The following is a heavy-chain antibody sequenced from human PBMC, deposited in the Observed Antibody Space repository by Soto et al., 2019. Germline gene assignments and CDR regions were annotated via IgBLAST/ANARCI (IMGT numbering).Heavy chain of an antibody. CDR3: AREVVRGGLNYYYGMDV. Sequence: SVKVSCKASGCTFSSYCSSWVRQAPGQGLEWMGGIIPIFGTANYAQKFQGRVTITADESTSTAYMELSSLRSEDTAVYYCAREVVRGGLNYYYGMDVWGQGTTVSVSS. CDR2: IIPIFGTA. J-gene: IGHJ6*02. CDR1: GCTFSSYC. V-gene: IGHV1-69*13. D-gene: IGHD3-10*02.